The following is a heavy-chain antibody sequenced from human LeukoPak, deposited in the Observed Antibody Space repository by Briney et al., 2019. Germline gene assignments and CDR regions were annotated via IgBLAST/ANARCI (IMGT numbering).Heavy chain of an antibody. V-gene: IGHV3-9*01. Sequence: GGSLRLSCAASGFTFDDYAMHWVRQAPGKGLEWASGISWNSGSIGYADSVKGRFTISRDNAKNSLYLQMNSLRAEDTALYYCAKAPSGWWNYFDYWGQGTLVTVSS. J-gene: IGHJ4*02. CDR3: AKAPSGWWNYFDY. CDR2: ISWNSGSI. D-gene: IGHD6-19*01. CDR1: GFTFDDYA.